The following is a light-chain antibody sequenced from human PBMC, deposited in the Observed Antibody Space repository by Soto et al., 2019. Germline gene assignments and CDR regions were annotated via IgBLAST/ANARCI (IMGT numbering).Light chain of an antibody. Sequence: MTQSPSSLSASVGARVTITCRASQGINDDVAWYQQKPGQAPRLLIYDASTRATGIPARFSGSGSGTEFTLTISSLQSKDFAVYYCQQYNNWPPWTFGQGTKVDIK. CDR1: QGINDD. V-gene: IGKV3D-15*01. J-gene: IGKJ1*01. CDR3: QQYNNWPPWT. CDR2: DAS.